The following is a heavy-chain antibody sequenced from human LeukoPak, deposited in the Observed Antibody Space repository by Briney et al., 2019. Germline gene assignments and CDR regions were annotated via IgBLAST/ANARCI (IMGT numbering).Heavy chain of an antibody. CDR2: TYWDADK. CDR3: THYASSAYYEY. V-gene: IGHV2-5*02. Sequence: SGPTLVRPTQTATLTCSLSGCSLRTSGVGVAWIRQPPGKALESLAFTYWDADKRYSPSLRSRLAITRDTSKSQVVLTMTNMDPVDTSTYYFTHYASSAYYEYWGPGTLVTVSS. D-gene: IGHD3-22*01. J-gene: IGHJ4*02. CDR1: GCSLRTSGVG.